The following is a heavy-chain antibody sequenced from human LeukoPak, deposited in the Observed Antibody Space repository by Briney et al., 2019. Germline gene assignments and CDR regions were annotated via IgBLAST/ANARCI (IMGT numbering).Heavy chain of an antibody. D-gene: IGHD5-18*01. CDR3: ARVGAVDTAMVAYYYYGMDV. CDR2: ISAYNGNT. Sequence: ASVKVSCKASGYTFTSYDINWVRQATGQGLEWMGWISAYNGNTNYAQKLQGRVTMTTDTSTSTAYMELRSLRSDDTAVYYCARVGAVDTAMVAYYYYGMDVWGQGTTVTVSS. J-gene: IGHJ6*02. CDR1: GYTFTSYD. V-gene: IGHV1-18*01.